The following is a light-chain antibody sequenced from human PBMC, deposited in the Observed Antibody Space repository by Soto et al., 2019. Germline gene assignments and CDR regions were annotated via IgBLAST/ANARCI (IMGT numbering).Light chain of an antibody. CDR3: QQRSNWPLT. J-gene: IGKJ4*01. CDR1: QSVSAK. Sequence: EIVLTQSPATLSLSPGERATLSCRASQSVSAKLAWYQQKPGQAPRLLIYEASKRATGIPARFSGSGSGTDFTLTISSLEPEDFAVYYCQQRSNWPLTFGGGTQLEIK. V-gene: IGKV3-11*01. CDR2: EAS.